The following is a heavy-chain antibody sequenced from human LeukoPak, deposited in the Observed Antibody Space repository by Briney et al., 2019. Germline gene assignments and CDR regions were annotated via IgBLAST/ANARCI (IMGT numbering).Heavy chain of an antibody. J-gene: IGHJ4*02. V-gene: IGHV4-34*01. CDR1: GGSFSGYY. CDR2: INHSGST. D-gene: IGHD5-18*01. CDR3: ARKSYGVKGFDY. Sequence: TSETLSLTCAVYGGSFSGYYWSWIRQPPGKGLEWIGEINHSGSTNYNPSLKSRVTISVDTSKNQFSLKLSSVTAADTAVYYCARKSYGVKGFDYWGQGTLVTVSS.